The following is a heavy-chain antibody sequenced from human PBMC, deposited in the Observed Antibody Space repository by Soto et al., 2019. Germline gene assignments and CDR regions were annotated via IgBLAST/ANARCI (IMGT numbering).Heavy chain of an antibody. Sequence: GSLRLSCAASGFTFSSYWMSWVRQAPGKGLEWVANIKQDGSEKYYVDSVKGRFTISRDNAKNSLYLQMNSLRAEDTAVYYCARVYCSGGSCYSGFDAFDIWGQGTMVTVSS. CDR3: ARVYCSGGSCYSGFDAFDI. J-gene: IGHJ3*02. D-gene: IGHD2-15*01. CDR1: GFTFSSYW. CDR2: IKQDGSEK. V-gene: IGHV3-7*01.